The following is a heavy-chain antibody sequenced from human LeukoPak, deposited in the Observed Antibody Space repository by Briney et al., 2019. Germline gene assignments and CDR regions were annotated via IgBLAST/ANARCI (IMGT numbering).Heavy chain of an antibody. CDR3: ARDPLISGVPAAIPGWFDP. CDR2: ISYDGSNK. D-gene: IGHD2-2*01. J-gene: IGHJ5*02. V-gene: IGHV3-30*04. CDR1: GFTFSSYA. Sequence: GGSLRLSCAASGFTFSSYAMHWVRQAPGKGLEWVAVISYDGSNKYYAGSVKGRFTISRDNSKNTLYLQMNSLRAEDTAVYYCARDPLISGVPAAIPGWFDPWGQGTLVTVSS.